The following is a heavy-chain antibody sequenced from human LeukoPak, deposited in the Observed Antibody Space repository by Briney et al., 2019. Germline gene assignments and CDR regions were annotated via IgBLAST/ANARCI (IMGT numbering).Heavy chain of an antibody. Sequence: GGSLRLSCAAPGFTFSNFWMNWVRQAPGKGLEWVSYISSSSNIIYYADSMKGRFTISRDNAKNSLYLQMNSLRVEDTAVYYCAREPFDYWGQGTLVTVSS. CDR2: ISSSSNII. V-gene: IGHV3-48*01. CDR3: AREPFDY. J-gene: IGHJ4*02. CDR1: GFTFSNFW.